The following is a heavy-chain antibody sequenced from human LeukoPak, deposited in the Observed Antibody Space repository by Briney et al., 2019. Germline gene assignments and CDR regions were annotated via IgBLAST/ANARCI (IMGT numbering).Heavy chain of an antibody. CDR1: GYTFTSYY. CDR3: ARVSRGVNICDS. CDR2: INPSGGST. J-gene: IGHJ4*02. Sequence: ASVKVSCKAAGYTFTSYYMHWVRQAPGQGLEWMGIINPSGGSTSYAQKFQGRVTMTRDTSTSTVYMELRSLRSDDTAVYYCARVSRGVNICDSWGQGTLVTVSS. V-gene: IGHV1-46*01. D-gene: IGHD2/OR15-2a*01.